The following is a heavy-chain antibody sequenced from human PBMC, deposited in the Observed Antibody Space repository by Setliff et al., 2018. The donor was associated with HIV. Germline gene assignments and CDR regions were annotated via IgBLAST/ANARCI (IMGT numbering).Heavy chain of an antibody. CDR1: GFTFSSYE. V-gene: IGHV3-48*03. D-gene: IGHD2-21*01. J-gene: IGHJ4*02. CDR3: ARSHYSRGESFDY. Sequence: GGSLRLSCAASGFTFSSYEMDWFRQAPGKGLEWVSYITGSSDTIYYADSVKGRFTISRDSAQSSLYLQMSSLRAEDTAVYYCARSHYSRGESFDYWGQGTLVTVSS. CDR2: ITGSSDTI.